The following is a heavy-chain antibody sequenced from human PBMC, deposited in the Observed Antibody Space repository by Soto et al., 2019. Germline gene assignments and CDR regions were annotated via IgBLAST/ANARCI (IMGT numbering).Heavy chain of an antibody. CDR2: INSDGSVT. CDR3: VRQYSAYDL. CDR1: GFTFSDHW. Sequence: EAQLVESGGGLVQPGGSLRLSCVASGFTFSDHWMQWVRQVPGERPAWVSRINSDGSVTADADSVRGRVTISRDNAKNTLYLQMNSLRVDDTAMYYCVRQYSAYDLRGQGTMVTVSS. V-gene: IGHV3-74*03. D-gene: IGHD3-22*01. J-gene: IGHJ3*01.